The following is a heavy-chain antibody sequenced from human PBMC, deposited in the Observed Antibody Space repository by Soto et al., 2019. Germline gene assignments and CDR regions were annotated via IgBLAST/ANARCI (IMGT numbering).Heavy chain of an antibody. Sequence: SGPTLVNRTQTLTLTCTFSGFSLRTSGMCVSWIRQPPGKALEWLALIDWDDDKYYSTSLKTRLTISKDTSKNQVVLTMTNMEPVDTATYYCARSKPRGGYYGMDGWGQGTTVTVSS. CDR3: ARSKPRGGYYGMDG. CDR2: IDWDDDK. V-gene: IGHV2-70*01. D-gene: IGHD3-10*01. J-gene: IGHJ6*02. CDR1: GFSLRTSGMC.